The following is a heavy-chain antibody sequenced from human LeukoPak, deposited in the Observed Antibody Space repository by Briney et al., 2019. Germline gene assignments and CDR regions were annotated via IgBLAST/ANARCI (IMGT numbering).Heavy chain of an antibody. CDR1: GVSIADHG. Sequence: PGGSLRLSCAASGVSIADHGMSWVRQVPGKGLEWVSGINWDGEATAYADSVKGRFTISRDNAKKSLYLEMNSLRDEDTALYYCARDLSSTWYSLAYWGQGPLVTVSS. CDR2: INWDGEAT. D-gene: IGHD6-13*01. V-gene: IGHV3-20*04. J-gene: IGHJ4*02. CDR3: ARDLSSTWYSLAY.